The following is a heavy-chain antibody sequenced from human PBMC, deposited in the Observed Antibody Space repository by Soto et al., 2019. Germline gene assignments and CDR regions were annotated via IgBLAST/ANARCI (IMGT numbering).Heavy chain of an antibody. CDR2: IYPGDSDT. D-gene: IGHD2-8*01. CDR3: ARRVVLMGGAFDI. J-gene: IGHJ3*02. V-gene: IGHV5-51*01. CDR1: GYSFTIYW. Sequence: GESLKISCNGSGYSFTIYWIGWVRQMPGKGLEWMGIIYPGDSDTRYSPSFQGQVTISADKSISTAYLQWSSLKASDTAMYYCARRVVLMGGAFDIWGQGTMVTVSS.